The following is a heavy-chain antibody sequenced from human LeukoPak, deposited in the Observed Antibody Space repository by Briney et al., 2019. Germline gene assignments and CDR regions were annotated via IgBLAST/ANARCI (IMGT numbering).Heavy chain of an antibody. V-gene: IGHV1-18*01. D-gene: IGHD2-2*01. CDR1: GYTFTSYG. J-gene: IGHJ4*02. CDR3: ARDSFAAEDCSTTSCPFDY. Sequence: ASVKVSCKASGYTFTSYGISWVRQAPGQGLEWMGWISAYNGNTNYAQKLQGRVTMTTDTSTSTAYMELRSLRSDDTAVYYCARDSFAAEDCSTTSCPFDYWGQGTLVTVSS. CDR2: ISAYNGNT.